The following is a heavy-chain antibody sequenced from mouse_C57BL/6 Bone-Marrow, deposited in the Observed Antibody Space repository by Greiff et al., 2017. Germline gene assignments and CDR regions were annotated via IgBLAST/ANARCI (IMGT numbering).Heavy chain of an antibody. CDR1: GYTFTSYW. CDR3: TRESFYDYDCYAMGC. D-gene: IGHD2-4*01. J-gene: IGHJ4*01. CDR2: IYPGNSDT. V-gene: IGHV1-5*01. Sequence: VQLQQSGTVLARPGASVKMSCKTSGYTFTSYWMHWVKQRPGQGLEWIGAIYPGNSDTSYNQKCKGKAKLTAVTSASTAYMELSSLTYEDSAVYFCTRESFYDYDCYAMGCWGQGTSVTVSS.